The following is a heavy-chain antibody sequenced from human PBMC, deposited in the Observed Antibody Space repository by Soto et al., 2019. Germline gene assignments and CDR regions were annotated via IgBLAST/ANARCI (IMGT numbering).Heavy chain of an antibody. CDR2: INPNSGGT. Sequence: ASVKVSCKASGCTFTGYYMHWVRQAPGQGLEWMGWINPNSGGTNYAQKFQGWVTMTRDTSISTAYMELSRLRSDDTAVYYCARDRGRYYYDSSGSRYYYYYGMDVWGQGTTVTVSS. CDR3: ARDRGRYYYDSSGSRYYYYYGMDV. J-gene: IGHJ6*02. V-gene: IGHV1-2*04. D-gene: IGHD3-22*01. CDR1: GCTFTGYY.